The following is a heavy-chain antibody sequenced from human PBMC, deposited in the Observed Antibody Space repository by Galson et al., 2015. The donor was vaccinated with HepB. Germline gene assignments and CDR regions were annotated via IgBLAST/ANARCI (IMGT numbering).Heavy chain of an antibody. Sequence: SLRLSCAASGFTFDDYGMRWVRQAPGKGLEWVSTINWNGGYTSYADSVQGRFTISRDNANNSLYLQMNSLRAEDTAVYYCARGDYGAFDIWGQGTMVTVSS. CDR1: GFTFDDYG. D-gene: IGHD4-17*01. CDR2: INWNGGYT. CDR3: ARGDYGAFDI. V-gene: IGHV3-20*04. J-gene: IGHJ3*02.